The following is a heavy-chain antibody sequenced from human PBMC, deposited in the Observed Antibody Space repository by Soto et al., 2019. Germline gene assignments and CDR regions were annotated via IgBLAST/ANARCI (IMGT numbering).Heavy chain of an antibody. V-gene: IGHV4-34*01. J-gene: IGHJ4*02. CDR1: GGSFSGYY. CDR3: ARGDYRNYFDY. Sequence: SETLSLTCSVYGGSFSGYYWSWIRQPPGKGLEWIGEINHSGSTNYNPSLKSRVTISVDTSKNQFSLKLSSVTAADTAVYYCARGDYRNYFDYCCQGTLRTGSS. D-gene: IGHD4-17*01. CDR2: INHSGST.